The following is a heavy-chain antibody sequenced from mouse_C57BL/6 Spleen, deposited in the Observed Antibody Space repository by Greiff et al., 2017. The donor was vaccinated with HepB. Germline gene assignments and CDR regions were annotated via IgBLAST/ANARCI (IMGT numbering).Heavy chain of an antibody. V-gene: IGHV1-26*01. Sequence: EVKLQQSGPELVKPGASVKISCKASGYTFTDYYMNWVKQSHGKSLEWIGDINPNNGGTSYNQKFKGKATLTVDKSSSTAYMELRSLTSEDSAVYYCARGIVTIYPYAMDYWGQGTSVTVSS. J-gene: IGHJ4*01. D-gene: IGHD2-5*01. CDR3: ARGIVTIYPYAMDY. CDR1: GYTFTDYY. CDR2: INPNNGGT.